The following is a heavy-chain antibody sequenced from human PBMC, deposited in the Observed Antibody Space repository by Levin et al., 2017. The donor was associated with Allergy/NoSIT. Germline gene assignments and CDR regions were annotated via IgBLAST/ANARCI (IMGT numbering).Heavy chain of an antibody. D-gene: IGHD3-10*01. CDR3: ATTEVRGVLYYYDYMDV. CDR1: GYTFTNFW. J-gene: IGHJ6*03. Sequence: KVSCKGSGYTFTNFWISWVRQMPGKGLEWMGKIDPSDSYTTYSPSFKGHVTIPADKSTSTASLQRSSLRPSDSARYYCATTEVRGVLYYYDYMDVWGKGTTVTVSS. V-gene: IGHV5-10-1*01. CDR2: IDPSDSYT.